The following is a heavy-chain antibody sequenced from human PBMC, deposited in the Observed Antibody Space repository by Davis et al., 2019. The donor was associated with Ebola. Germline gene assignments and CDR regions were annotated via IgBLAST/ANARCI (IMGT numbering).Heavy chain of an antibody. CDR1: GFTFSSYS. J-gene: IGHJ4*02. CDR3: ARESYYYDSSGYQTYYFDY. Sequence: GGSLRLSCAVSGFTFSSYSMNWVRQAPGKGLEWVSSISSSSSYIYYADSVKGRFTISRDNAKNSLYLQMNSLRAEDTAVYYCARESYYYDSSGYQTYYFDYWGQGTLVTVSS. D-gene: IGHD3-22*01. CDR2: ISSSSSYI. V-gene: IGHV3-21*01.